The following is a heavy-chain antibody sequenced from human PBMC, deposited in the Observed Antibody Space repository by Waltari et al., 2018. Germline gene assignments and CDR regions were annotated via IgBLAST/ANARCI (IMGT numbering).Heavy chain of an antibody. CDR2: ISSSSSYI. V-gene: IGHV3-21*01. CDR1: GFTFSSYN. Sequence: EVQLVESGGGLVKPGGSLRLSCAASGFTFSSYNMNWVRQAPGKGLEWVSSISSSSSYIYYADSVKGRFTISRDNAKNSLYLQMNSLRAEDTAVYYCAREEDEAVNWYFDLWGRGTLVTVSS. J-gene: IGHJ2*01. D-gene: IGHD6-19*01. CDR3: AREEDEAVNWYFDL.